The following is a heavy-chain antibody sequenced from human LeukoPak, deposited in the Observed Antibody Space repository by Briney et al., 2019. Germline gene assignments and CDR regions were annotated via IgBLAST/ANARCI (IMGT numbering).Heavy chain of an antibody. D-gene: IGHD1-26*01. V-gene: IGHV3-23*01. Sequence: GGSLRLSCAASGFTFSSYAMSWVRQAPGKGLEWVSAISGSGGSTYNADSVKGRFTISRDNSKNTLYLQMNSLRAEDTAVYYCAPGGVGATFDYWGQGTLVTVSS. CDR2: ISGSGGST. J-gene: IGHJ4*02. CDR1: GFTFSSYA. CDR3: APGGVGATFDY.